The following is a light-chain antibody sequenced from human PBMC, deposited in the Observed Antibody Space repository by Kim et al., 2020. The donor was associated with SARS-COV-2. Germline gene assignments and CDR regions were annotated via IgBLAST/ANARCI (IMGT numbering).Light chain of an antibody. J-gene: IGLJ2*01. Sequence: QPVLTQSPSASASLGASVKLTCTLNSEHRFYAIAWHQQQSDKGPRYLMKVNRDGSHNKGDGTPDRFSGSTSGAECYLTISSLQSEDEADYYCQTWGTGIVAFGGGTQLTVL. CDR3: QTWGTGIVA. CDR1: SEHRFYA. CDR2: VNRDGSH. V-gene: IGLV4-69*01.